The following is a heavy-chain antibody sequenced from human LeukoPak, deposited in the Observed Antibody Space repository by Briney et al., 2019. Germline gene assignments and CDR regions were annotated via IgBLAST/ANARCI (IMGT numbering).Heavy chain of an antibody. D-gene: IGHD1-26*01. V-gene: IGHV3-48*02. Sequence: PGGSLRLSCAASGLTFSSYSMNWVRQAPGKGLEWVSYISSSSSTIYYADSVKGRFTISRDNAKNSLYLQMNSLRDEDTAVYYCARNKGSYYRLPSDYWGQGTLVTVSS. CDR1: GLTFSSYS. J-gene: IGHJ4*02. CDR3: ARNKGSYYRLPSDY. CDR2: ISSSSSTI.